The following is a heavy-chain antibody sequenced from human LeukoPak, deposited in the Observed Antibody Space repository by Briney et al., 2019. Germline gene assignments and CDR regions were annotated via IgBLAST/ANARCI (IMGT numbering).Heavy chain of an antibody. CDR3: ARRRAAAGTGGYFDY. CDR1: GYTFTSYG. CDR2: ISAYNGNT. J-gene: IGHJ4*02. V-gene: IGHV1-18*01. Sequence: ASVKVSCKASGYTFTSYGISWVRQAPGQGLEWMGWISAYNGNTNYAQKFQGRVTITRNTSISTAYMELSSLRSEDTAVYYCARRRAAAGTGGYFDYWGQGTLVTVSS. D-gene: IGHD6-13*01.